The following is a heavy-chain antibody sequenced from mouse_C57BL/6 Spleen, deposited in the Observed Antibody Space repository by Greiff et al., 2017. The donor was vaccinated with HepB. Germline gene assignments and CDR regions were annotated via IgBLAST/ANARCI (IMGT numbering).Heavy chain of an antibody. CDR3: ARAFSTTWFAY. CDR1: GFTFSDYG. V-gene: IGHV5-17*01. J-gene: IGHJ3*01. Sequence: EVKLVESGGGLVKPGGSLKLSCAASGFTFSDYGMHWVRQAPETGLEWVAYISSGSSTIYYADTVKGRFTISRDNAKNTLFLQMTSLRSEDTAMYYCARAFSTTWFAYWGQGTLVTVSA. CDR2: ISSGSSTI. D-gene: IGHD1-1*01.